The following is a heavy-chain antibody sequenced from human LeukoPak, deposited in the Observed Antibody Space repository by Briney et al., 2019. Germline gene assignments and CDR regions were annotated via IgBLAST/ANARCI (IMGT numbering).Heavy chain of an antibody. D-gene: IGHD3-10*01. Sequence: SETLSLTCTVSGGSISSGSYYWSWIRQPAGKGLEWIGRIYTSGSTNYNPSLKSRVTISVDTSKNQFSLKLSSVTAADTAVYYCARVFRHRYYYYYYMDVWGKGTTVTVSS. J-gene: IGHJ6*03. V-gene: IGHV4-61*02. CDR2: IYTSGST. CDR3: ARVFRHRYYYYYYMDV. CDR1: GGSISSGSYY.